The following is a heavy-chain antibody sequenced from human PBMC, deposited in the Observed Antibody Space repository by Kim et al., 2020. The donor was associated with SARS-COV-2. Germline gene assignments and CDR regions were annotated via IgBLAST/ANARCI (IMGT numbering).Heavy chain of an antibody. D-gene: IGHD3-22*01. J-gene: IGHJ4*02. CDR3: ARGSYYYDSSGYVDY. Sequence: DSVKGRITIPGDNAKNSLYLQMSSLRAEDTAVYYWARGSYYYDSSGYVDYWGQGTLVTVSS. V-gene: IGHV3-7*03.